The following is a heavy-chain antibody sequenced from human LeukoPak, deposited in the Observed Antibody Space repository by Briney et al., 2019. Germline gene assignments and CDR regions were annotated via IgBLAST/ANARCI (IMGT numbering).Heavy chain of an antibody. CDR2: INQDGSEK. CDR1: GFTFSNYW. CDR3: ARDSGSGGP. J-gene: IGHJ5*02. D-gene: IGHD6-19*01. Sequence: GGSLRLSCAASGFTFSNYWMSWVRQAPGKGLEWVANINQDGSEKNYVDSMKGRFTLFRDDAKNSVYLQMNSLRVEDTAVYYCARDSGSGGPWGQGTPVTVSS. V-gene: IGHV3-7*01.